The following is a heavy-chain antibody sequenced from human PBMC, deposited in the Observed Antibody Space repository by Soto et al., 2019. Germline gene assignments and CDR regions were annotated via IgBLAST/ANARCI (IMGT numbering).Heavy chain of an antibody. CDR2: IGTAVDT. CDR1: GFTFSSYD. CDR3: ARGSSRYYDSSGYPPDRDEAFDI. Sequence: GGSLRLSCAASGFTFSSYDMHWVRQATGKGLEWVSAIGTAVDTYYPGSVKGRFTISRENAKNSLYLQMNSLRAGDTAVYYCARGSSRYYDSSGYPPDRDEAFDIWGQGTMVT. J-gene: IGHJ3*02. V-gene: IGHV3-13*01. D-gene: IGHD3-22*01.